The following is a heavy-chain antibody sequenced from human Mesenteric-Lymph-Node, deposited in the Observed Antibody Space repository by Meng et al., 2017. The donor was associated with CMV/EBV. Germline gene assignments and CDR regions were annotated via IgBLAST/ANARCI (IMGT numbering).Heavy chain of an antibody. D-gene: IGHD6-19*01. CDR1: DGSFTNEY. J-gene: IGHJ5*02. CDR2: INDSGST. CDR3: ERHNSSGPSWDWFDP. V-gene: IGHV4-34*01. Sequence: SETLSLTCAVYDGSFTNEYWSWIRQPPGKGLEWIGEINDSGSTYYNPSLKSRVTISVDTSKNQFSLKLSSVTAADTAVYYCERHNSSGPSWDWFDPWGQGTLVTVSS.